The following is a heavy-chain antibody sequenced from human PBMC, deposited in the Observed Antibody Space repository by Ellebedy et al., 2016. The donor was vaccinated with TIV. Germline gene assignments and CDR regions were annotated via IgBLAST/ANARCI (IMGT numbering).Heavy chain of an antibody. Sequence: MPSETLSLTCTVSGGSISSYYWSWIRQPPGKGLEWIGYIYYSGSTNYNPSLKSRVTISVDTSKNQFSLKLSSVTAADTAVYYCARLENMRVDSSSWYPTYYYYGMDVWGQGTTVTVSS. CDR1: GGSISSYY. J-gene: IGHJ6*02. CDR3: ARLENMRVDSSSWYPTYYYYGMDV. V-gene: IGHV4-59*08. CDR2: IYYSGST. D-gene: IGHD6-13*01.